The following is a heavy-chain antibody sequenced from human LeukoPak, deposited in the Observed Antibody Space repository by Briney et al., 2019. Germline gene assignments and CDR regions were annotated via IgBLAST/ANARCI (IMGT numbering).Heavy chain of an antibody. J-gene: IGHJ4*02. Sequence: GGSLRLSCAASGFTFSSYWMSWVRQAPGKGLEWVANIKQDGSEKYYVDSVKGRFTISRDNAKNSLYLQMNSLRAEDTAVYYCARDPGYSSSWNDYWGQGTLVTVSS. CDR2: IKQDGSEK. D-gene: IGHD6-13*01. CDR3: ARDPGYSSSWNDY. CDR1: GFTFSSYW. V-gene: IGHV3-7*01.